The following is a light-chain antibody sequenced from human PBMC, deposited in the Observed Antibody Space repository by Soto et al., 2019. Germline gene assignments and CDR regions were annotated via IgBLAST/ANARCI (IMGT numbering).Light chain of an antibody. J-gene: IGKJ5*01. CDR1: QGVSRD. Sequence: AVPLTQSPSSLSASVGDRVTITCRASQGVSRDLAWYQQKPGQPPKLLIYDASNLESGVPSSFSDSGSGTDFTLTITSLQPEDFATYYCQQFNSYPITFGQGTRLEIK. CDR3: QQFNSYPIT. CDR2: DAS. V-gene: IGKV1-13*02.